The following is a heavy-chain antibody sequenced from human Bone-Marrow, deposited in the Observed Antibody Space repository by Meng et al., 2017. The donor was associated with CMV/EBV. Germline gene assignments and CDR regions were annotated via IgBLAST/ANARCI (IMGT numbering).Heavy chain of an antibody. J-gene: IGHJ4*02. CDR1: GGSVSSGSSY. D-gene: IGHD2-21*01. V-gene: IGHV4-61*01. Sequence: SGGSVSSGSSYWSWIRQPPGKGLEWIGYIYYSGSTNYNPSLKSRVTISVDTSKNQFSLKLSSVTAADTAVYYCARDRNCGGDCGFDYWGQGTLVTVSS. CDR2: IYYSGST. CDR3: ARDRNCGGDCGFDY.